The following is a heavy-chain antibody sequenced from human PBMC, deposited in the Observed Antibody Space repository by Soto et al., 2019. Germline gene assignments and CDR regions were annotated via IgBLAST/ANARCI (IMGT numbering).Heavy chain of an antibody. CDR3: ARVVYYDFWSGYFHAFDI. CDR2: MNPNSVNT. Sequence: ASVKVSCKASGYTFTSYDINWVRQATGQGLEWMGWMNPNSVNTGYAQKFQGRVTMTRNTSISTAYMELSSLRSEDTAVYYCARVVYYDFWSGYFHAFDIWGQGTMVTVSS. CDR1: GYTFTSYD. J-gene: IGHJ3*02. V-gene: IGHV1-8*01. D-gene: IGHD3-3*01.